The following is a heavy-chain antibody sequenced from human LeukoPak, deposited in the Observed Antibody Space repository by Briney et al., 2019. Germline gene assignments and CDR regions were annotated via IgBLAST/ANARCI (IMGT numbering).Heavy chain of an antibody. CDR2: ISSSSSTI. V-gene: IGHV3-48*01. CDR1: GFTFSSYS. J-gene: IGHJ6*03. Sequence: GGSLRLSCAASGFTFSSYSMNWVRQAPGKGLEWVSYISSSSSTIYYADSVKGRFTISRDNAKNSLYLQMNSLRAEDAAVYYCARVTVLGGYYDYYYMDVWGKGTTVTVSS. D-gene: IGHD4-17*01. CDR3: ARVTVLGGYYDYYYMDV.